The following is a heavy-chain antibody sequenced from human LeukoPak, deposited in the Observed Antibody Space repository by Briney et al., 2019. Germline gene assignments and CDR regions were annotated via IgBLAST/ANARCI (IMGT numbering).Heavy chain of an antibody. CDR2: ISWNSGSI. J-gene: IGHJ4*02. CDR1: GFTFDDYA. Sequence: PGGSLRLSCAASGFTFDDYAMHWVRQAPGKGLEWVSGISWNSGSIGYADSVKGRFTISRDNAKNSLYLQMNSLRAEDMALYYCARGDNPYYRDYKAVLDYWGQGTLVTVSS. CDR3: ARGDNPYYRDYKAVLDY. D-gene: IGHD4-17*01. V-gene: IGHV3-9*03.